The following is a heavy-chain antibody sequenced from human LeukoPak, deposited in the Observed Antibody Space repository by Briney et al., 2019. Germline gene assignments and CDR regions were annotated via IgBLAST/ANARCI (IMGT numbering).Heavy chain of an antibody. D-gene: IGHD2-21*02. Sequence: SETLSLTCTVSGGSISSYYRSWIRQPPGKGLEWIGYIYYSGSTNYNPSLKSRVTISVDTSKNPFSLKLSSVTAADTAVYYCARGVVVTAFFDYWGQGTLVTVSS. CDR1: GGSISSYY. V-gene: IGHV4-59*01. CDR2: IYYSGST. J-gene: IGHJ4*02. CDR3: ARGVVVTAFFDY.